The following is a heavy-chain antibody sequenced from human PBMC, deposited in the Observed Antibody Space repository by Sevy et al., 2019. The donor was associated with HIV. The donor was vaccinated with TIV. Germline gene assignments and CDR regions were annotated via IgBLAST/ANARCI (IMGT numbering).Heavy chain of an antibody. CDR3: TTEGAD. V-gene: IGHV3-15*01. Sequence: GGSPRLSCAASGFTFSDAWLSWVRQAPGKGMEWVGRVRSKGDGGTTDYAAPVKGRFTIARDDSKNVLYVQMNSLKIEDTGVYYCTTEGADWGQGTRVTVSS. CDR2: VRSKGDGGTT. J-gene: IGHJ4*02. CDR1: GFTFSDAW.